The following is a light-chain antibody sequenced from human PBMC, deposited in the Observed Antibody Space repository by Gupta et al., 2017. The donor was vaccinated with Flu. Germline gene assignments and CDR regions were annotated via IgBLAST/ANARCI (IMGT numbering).Light chain of an antibody. V-gene: IGLV2-23*02. J-gene: IGLJ2*01. CDR2: EVT. CDR3: VSDARTFTFL. CDR1: SSDVGNYNL. Sequence: QSALTQPASVSGSPGPSITISCTGTSSDVGNYNLVSWYQQHPDKAPTLIIYEVTRRPPGLSNRFSASTSGNTASLTISGLQAEDAADYCCVSDARTFTFLFGGGTKLTVL.